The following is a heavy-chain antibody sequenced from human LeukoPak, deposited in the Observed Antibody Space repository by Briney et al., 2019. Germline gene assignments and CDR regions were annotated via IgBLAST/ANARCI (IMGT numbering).Heavy chain of an antibody. V-gene: IGHV3-23*01. CDR2: ISGSGGST. Sequence: GGSLRLSCAASGFTFSSYAMSWVRQAPGKGLEWVSAISGSGGSTYYADSVKGRFTISRDNSENTLYLQMNSLRAEDTAVYYCAKMGDIVVVPAAVLDYWGQGTLVTVSS. CDR3: AKMGDIVVVPAAVLDY. D-gene: IGHD2-2*01. CDR1: GFTFSSYA. J-gene: IGHJ4*02.